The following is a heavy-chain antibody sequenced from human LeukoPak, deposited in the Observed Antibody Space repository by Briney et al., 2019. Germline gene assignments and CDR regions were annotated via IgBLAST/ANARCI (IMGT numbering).Heavy chain of an antibody. CDR2: IYTSGST. J-gene: IGHJ2*01. CDR3: ARQPLLVSYWFFDL. Sequence: PSETLSLTCSVSGASIRSYYWSWIRQPPGKGLEWIGYIYTSGSTNQSPSLKGRVSLSMDTSKNHFSLTLGSVTATDTAVYYCARQPLLVSYWFFDLWGRGTLVTVSS. V-gene: IGHV4-4*09. CDR1: GASIRSYY. D-gene: IGHD2-8*02.